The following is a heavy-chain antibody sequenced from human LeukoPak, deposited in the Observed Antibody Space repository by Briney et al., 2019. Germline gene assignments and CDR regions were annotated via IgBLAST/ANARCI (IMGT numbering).Heavy chain of an antibody. Sequence: SETLSLTCTVSGGSISSSSYYWGWIRQPPGKGLEWIGSIYYSGSTYYNPSLKSRVTISVDTSKNQFSLKLSSVTAADTAVYYCARVNSGWYQDYWGQGTLVTVSS. V-gene: IGHV4-39*07. CDR1: GGSISSSSYY. D-gene: IGHD6-19*01. CDR2: IYYSGST. J-gene: IGHJ4*02. CDR3: ARVNSGWYQDY.